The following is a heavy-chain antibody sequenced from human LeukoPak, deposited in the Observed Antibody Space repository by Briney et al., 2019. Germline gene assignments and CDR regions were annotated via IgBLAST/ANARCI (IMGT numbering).Heavy chain of an antibody. CDR1: GYTFTSYG. J-gene: IGHJ1*01. Sequence: ASVKVSCKASGYTFTSYGISWVRQAPGQGLEWMGWISAYNGNTSYAQKLQGRVTMTTDTSTSTAYMELRSLRSDDTAVYYCARGSVNGDYGCCFQHWGQGTLVTVSS. CDR3: ARGSVNGDYGCCFQH. CDR2: ISAYNGNT. D-gene: IGHD4-17*01. V-gene: IGHV1-18*01.